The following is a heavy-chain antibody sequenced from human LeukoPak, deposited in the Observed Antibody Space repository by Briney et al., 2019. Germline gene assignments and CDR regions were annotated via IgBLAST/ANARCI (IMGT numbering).Heavy chain of an antibody. D-gene: IGHD1-26*01. CDR2: ISGSGGIT. J-gene: IGHJ3*02. Sequence: RGSLRLSCAASGFTFSSYAMSWVRQAPGKGLEWVSAISGSGGITYYADSVKGGFTISRDNSKRTLYLHINSLRAEETAVYFCAKGTGIVGATSDAFDIWGQGTMVTVSS. CDR3: AKGTGIVGATSDAFDI. V-gene: IGHV3-23*01. CDR1: GFTFSSYA.